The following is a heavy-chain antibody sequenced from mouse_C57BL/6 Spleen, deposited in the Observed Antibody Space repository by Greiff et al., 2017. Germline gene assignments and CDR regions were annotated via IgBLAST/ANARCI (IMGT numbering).Heavy chain of an antibody. CDR1: GFTFSDYG. V-gene: IGHV5-17*01. CDR2: ISSGSSTI. J-gene: IGHJ2*01. CDR3: ARHYGRG. D-gene: IGHD1-1*01. Sequence: DVKLVESGGGLVKPGGSLKLSCAASGFTFSDYGMHWVRQAPEKGLEWVAYISSGSSTIYYADTVKGRFTISRDNAKNTLCLQMTSLRSADTAMYYCARHYGRGWGQGTTLTVSS.